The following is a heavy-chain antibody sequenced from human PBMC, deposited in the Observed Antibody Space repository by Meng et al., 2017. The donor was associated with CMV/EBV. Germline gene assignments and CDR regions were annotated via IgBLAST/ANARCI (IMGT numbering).Heavy chain of an antibody. V-gene: IGHV4-59*01. Sequence: ESLKISCAASGFTFSSYYWSWIRQPPGKGLEWIGYIYYSGSTNYNPSLKSRVTISVDTSKNQFSLKLSSVTAADTAVYYCAGQNVAAAAGTVFDYWGQGTLVTVSS. J-gene: IGHJ4*02. D-gene: IGHD6-13*01. CDR3: AGQNVAAAAGTVFDY. CDR1: GFTFSSYY. CDR2: IYYSGST.